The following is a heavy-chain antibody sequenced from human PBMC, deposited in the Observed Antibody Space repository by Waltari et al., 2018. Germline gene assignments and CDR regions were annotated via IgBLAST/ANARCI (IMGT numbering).Heavy chain of an antibody. D-gene: IGHD6-25*01. V-gene: IGHV1-69-2*01. CDR1: GYIFIDYF. CDR3: APLPGGSGQTFDY. J-gene: IGHJ4*02. Sequence: EVHFVQSGAEVTKPGAPVKIACKASGYIFIDYFMDWVKQAPGKGLEWMGRIDPEDGEIVYAEKFQGRVTMTADTSGDTAYLELTGLTSGDTAVYYCAPLPGGSGQTFDYWGQGTLVTVSS. CDR2: IDPEDGEI.